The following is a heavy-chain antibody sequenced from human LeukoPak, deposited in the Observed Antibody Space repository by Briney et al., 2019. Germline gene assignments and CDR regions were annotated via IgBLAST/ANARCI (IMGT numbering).Heavy chain of an antibody. CDR1: GFNFDDYS. D-gene: IGHD5-12*01. V-gene: IGHV3-9*01. CDR2: ISWNSGSA. Sequence: PGRSLRLSCAASGFNFDDYSMHWIRKAPGKGLVWVSGISWNSGSAGYADSVKGRFTISRDNAKNTLYLQMNSLRTEDTALYYCAKDRTYSGYDALDYWGQGTLVTVSS. CDR3: AKDRTYSGYDALDY. J-gene: IGHJ4*02.